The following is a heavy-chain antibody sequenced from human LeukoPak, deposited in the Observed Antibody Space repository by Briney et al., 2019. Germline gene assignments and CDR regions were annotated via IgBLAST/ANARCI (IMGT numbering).Heavy chain of an antibody. CDR3: ARGSGSYYAAFDY. CDR2: INHSGST. V-gene: IGHV4-34*01. Sequence: SETLSLTCAVYGGSFSGYYWSWIRQPAWKRLEWIGEINHSGSTNYNPSLKSRVTISVDTSKNQFSLKLSSVTAADTAVYYCARGSGSYYAAFDYWGQGTLVTVSS. D-gene: IGHD1-26*01. J-gene: IGHJ4*02. CDR1: GGSFSGYY.